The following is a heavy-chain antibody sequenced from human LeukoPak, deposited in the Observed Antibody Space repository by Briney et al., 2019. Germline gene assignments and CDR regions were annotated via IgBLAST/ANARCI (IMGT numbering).Heavy chain of an antibody. D-gene: IGHD6-13*01. V-gene: IGHV1-18*04. CDR2: NSGYNGNT. Sequence: GASVKVSCKTSGYNFYNYAVTWVRQAPGQGLEWMGWNSGYNGNTDYAQKFQGRLTMTADASTTTFYVELRSLTSDDTAVYYCARDGATAGQFDYWGQGTLVTVPS. CDR3: ARDGATAGQFDY. J-gene: IGHJ4*02. CDR1: GYNFYNYA.